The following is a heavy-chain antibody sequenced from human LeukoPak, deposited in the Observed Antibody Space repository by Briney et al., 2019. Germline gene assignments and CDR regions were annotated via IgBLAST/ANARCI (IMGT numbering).Heavy chain of an antibody. CDR2: VSGSGDST. D-gene: IGHD3-10*01. CDR1: GFTFSSYA. V-gene: IGHV3-23*01. J-gene: IGHJ4*02. Sequence: GGSLRLSCAASGFTFSSYAMSWVRQAPGKGLEWVSAVSGSGDSTYYTDSVKGRFTISRDNSRNTLYLQMNSLRADDTAMYYCARDLAGDYGDYWGQGTLVTVSS. CDR3: ARDLAGDYGDY.